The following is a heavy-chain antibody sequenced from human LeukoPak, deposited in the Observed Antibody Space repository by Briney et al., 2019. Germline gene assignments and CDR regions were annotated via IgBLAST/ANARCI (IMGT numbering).Heavy chain of an antibody. Sequence: SSETLSLTCTVSGASISSYFWSWLRQPPGKGREGVGYIYYTGRTNYNPFLKSRVTMSLDTSKNQFSLELNSVTAADTAVYYCALLTLNGLSVSYYYMDVWGNGITVTVAS. CDR2: IYYTGRT. CDR1: GASISSYF. D-gene: IGHD3-9*01. J-gene: IGHJ6*03. CDR3: ALLTLNGLSVSYYYMDV. V-gene: IGHV4-59*08.